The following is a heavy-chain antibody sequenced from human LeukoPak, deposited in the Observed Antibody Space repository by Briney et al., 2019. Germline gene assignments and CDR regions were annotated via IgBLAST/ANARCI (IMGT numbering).Heavy chain of an antibody. CDR3: AREQLVFSLGL. Sequence: TGGSLRLSCAASGFTFSRYWMHWVRQVPGKGQVWVSRIKGDESSTNYADSVKGRFTISRDNAKNTLYLQMNSLRVEDTGVYYCAREQLVFSLGLWGQGTLVTVSS. CDR2: IKGDESST. D-gene: IGHD1-1*01. V-gene: IGHV3-74*01. CDR1: GFTFSRYW. J-gene: IGHJ4*02.